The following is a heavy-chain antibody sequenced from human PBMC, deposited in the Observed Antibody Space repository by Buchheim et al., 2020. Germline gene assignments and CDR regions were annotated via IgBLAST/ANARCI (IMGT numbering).Heavy chain of an antibody. Sequence: QVHLVESGGGVVQPGKSLRLSCAASGFTFSTYGLHWVRQVPGTGLEWVALISHDESNKYYADSVKGRFTISRDNAKNILYLQMNNLRPDDTAVYYCARDGGYSSGWHCGDYWGQGTL. D-gene: IGHD6-19*01. CDR2: ISHDESNK. J-gene: IGHJ4*02. CDR1: GFTFSTYG. CDR3: ARDGGYSSGWHCGDY. V-gene: IGHV3-30*03.